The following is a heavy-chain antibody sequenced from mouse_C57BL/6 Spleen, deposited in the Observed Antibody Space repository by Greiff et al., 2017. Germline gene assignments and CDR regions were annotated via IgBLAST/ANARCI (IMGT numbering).Heavy chain of an antibody. J-gene: IGHJ2*01. CDR3: ARTLHYYGSSYFDY. CDR2: INPNNGGT. V-gene: IGHV1-22*01. D-gene: IGHD1-1*01. Sequence: EVQLQESGPELVKPGASVKMSCKASGYTFTDYNMHWVKQSPGKSLEWIGYINPNNGGTSYNQKFKGKATLTVNKSSSTAYMELRSLTSEDSSVYYSARTLHYYGSSYFDYWGQGTTLTVSS. CDR1: GYTFTDYN.